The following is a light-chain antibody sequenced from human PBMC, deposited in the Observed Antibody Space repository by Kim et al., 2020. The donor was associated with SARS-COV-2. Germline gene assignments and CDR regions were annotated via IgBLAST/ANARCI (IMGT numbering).Light chain of an antibody. CDR3: QVWDSSDDHLVV. V-gene: IGLV3-21*04. CDR1: SIGSKS. J-gene: IGLJ2*01. CDR2: YDS. Sequence: SYELTQPPSVSVAPGKTARITCGGTSIGSKSVHWYQQKPGQAPVLVISYDSVRPSGIPERFSGSNSGNTATVTISRVEAGDEADYYCQVWDSSDDHLVVFGGGTKVTVL.